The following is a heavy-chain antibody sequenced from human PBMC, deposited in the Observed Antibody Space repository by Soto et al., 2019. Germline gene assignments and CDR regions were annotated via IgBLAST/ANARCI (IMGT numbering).Heavy chain of an antibody. CDR1: GFSLSTSGVG. Sequence: QITLKESGPTLVKPTQTLTLTCTLSGFSLSTSGVGVGWIRQPPGKALEWLALIYWDDDKRYRPSLKSRLTIPKTTTKNPVVLTITNMDPVDTATYYCAHLPARRDYSGYDFDYWGQGTLVTVSS. CDR3: AHLPARRDYSGYDFDY. V-gene: IGHV2-5*02. D-gene: IGHD5-12*01. CDR2: IYWDDDK. J-gene: IGHJ4*02.